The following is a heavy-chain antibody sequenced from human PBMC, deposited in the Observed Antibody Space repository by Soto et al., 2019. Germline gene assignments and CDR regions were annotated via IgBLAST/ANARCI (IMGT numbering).Heavy chain of an antibody. CDR3: AREVTKRGGKGMDY. Sequence: QVQLVESGGGVVQPGRSLRLSCAASGFTFSSYGMHWVRQAPGKGLEWVAVIWYDGSNKYYADSVKGRFTISRDNSKNRRYLQMNRLRAEDTAVYYCAREVTKRGGKGMDYWGQGTLVTVSS. V-gene: IGHV3-33*01. CDR1: GFTFSSYG. J-gene: IGHJ4*02. CDR2: IWYDGSNK. D-gene: IGHD3-16*01.